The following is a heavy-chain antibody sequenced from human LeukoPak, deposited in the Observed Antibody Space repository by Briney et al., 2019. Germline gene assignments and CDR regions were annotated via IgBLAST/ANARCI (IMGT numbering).Heavy chain of an antibody. V-gene: IGHV1-46*01. Sequence: ASVKVSCKASGYTFTSYYMHWVRQAPGQGLEWMGIINPSGGSTTYAQKFQGRVTMTRDTSTGTVYMDLSSLRSEDTAVYYCARDAMSSVTTSPHYFDYWGQGTLVTVSS. CDR1: GYTFTSYY. J-gene: IGHJ4*02. CDR3: ARDAMSSVTTSPHYFDY. CDR2: INPSGGST. D-gene: IGHD4-17*01.